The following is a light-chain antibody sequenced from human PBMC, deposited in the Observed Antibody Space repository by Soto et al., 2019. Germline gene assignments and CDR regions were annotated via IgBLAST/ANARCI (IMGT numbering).Light chain of an antibody. CDR1: SSNIGNNA. CDR3: AAWDDSLNGVV. CDR2: YDD. J-gene: IGLJ2*01. V-gene: IGLV1-36*01. Sequence: QSVLTQPPSMSEAPRQRVTISCYGSSSNIGNNAVNWYQQLPGKAPKLLIYYDDLLPSGVSDRLSGSKSGTSASLAISWLQSEDEADYYCAAWDDSLNGVVFGGGNQLTVL.